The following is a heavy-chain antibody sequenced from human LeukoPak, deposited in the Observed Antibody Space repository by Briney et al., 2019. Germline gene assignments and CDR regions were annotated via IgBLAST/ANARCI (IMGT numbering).Heavy chain of an antibody. V-gene: IGHV1-2*02. J-gene: IGHJ6*03. CDR2: INPNSGGT. CDR1: GYTFTGYY. D-gene: IGHD3-9*01. Sequence: ASVKVSCKASGYTFTGYYMHWVRQAPGQGLEWMGWINPNSGGTNYAQKFQGRVTMTRDTSISTAYMELSRLRSDDTAVYYCARTYYDILTGPMGYYYYMDVWGKGTTVTVSS. CDR3: ARTYYDILTGPMGYYYYMDV.